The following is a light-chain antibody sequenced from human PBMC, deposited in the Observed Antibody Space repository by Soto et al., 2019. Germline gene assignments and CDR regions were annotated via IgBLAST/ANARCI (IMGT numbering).Light chain of an antibody. J-gene: IGKJ1*01. CDR3: HQYDSYSQT. V-gene: IGKV1-5*01. Sequence: DIQMTQSPSTLSASVGDRVTITCRASQSVSGWLAWYQQKPGKAPKRLIYDASRLEGGVPSRFSGSGSGTPFILPISSLQPADFATYYGHQYDSYSQTFGQGTKVEIK. CDR1: QSVSGW. CDR2: DAS.